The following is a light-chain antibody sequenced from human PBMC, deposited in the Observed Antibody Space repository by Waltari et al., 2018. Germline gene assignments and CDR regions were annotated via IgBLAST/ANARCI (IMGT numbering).Light chain of an antibody. V-gene: IGKV3-15*01. CDR1: QSVTNN. Sequence: EIIMTQSPATLSLSPGERATLSCRASQSVTNNLAWYQQKPGQAPRLLIYGASTRATSIPARISGSGSGTEFTLTISSLQSEDFAFYYCQQYNNWPLTFGGGPRWRS. J-gene: IGKJ4*01. CDR3: QQYNNWPLT. CDR2: GAS.